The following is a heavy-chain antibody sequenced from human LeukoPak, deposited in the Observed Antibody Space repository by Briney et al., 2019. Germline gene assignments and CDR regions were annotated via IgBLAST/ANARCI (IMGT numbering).Heavy chain of an antibody. CDR3: ARGGSYYGSGKDWFDL. CDR2: IIPILGRA. J-gene: IGHJ5*02. Sequence: SVKVSCKASGGTFTSYGISWVRQAPGQGLEWMGRIIPILGRANYAQKFQGRVTITADKSTSTAYMELSSLRSEDTAVDYCARGGSYYGSGKDWFDLWGQGTLVTVSS. V-gene: IGHV1-69*04. D-gene: IGHD3-10*01. CDR1: GGTFTSYG.